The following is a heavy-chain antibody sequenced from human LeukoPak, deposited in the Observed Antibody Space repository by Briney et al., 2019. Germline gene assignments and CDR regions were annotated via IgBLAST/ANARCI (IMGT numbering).Heavy chain of an antibody. CDR2: IIPIFGTA. V-gene: IGHV1-69*13. CDR1: GGTFSSYA. CDR3: ATVRCSSTSCYFARRAFDI. D-gene: IGHD2-2*01. Sequence: GASVKVSCKASGGTFSSYAISWVRQAPGQGLEWMGGIIPIFGTANYAQKFQGRVTITADESTSTAYMELSSLRSEDTAVYYCATVRCSSTSCYFARRAFDIWGQGTMVTVSS. J-gene: IGHJ3*02.